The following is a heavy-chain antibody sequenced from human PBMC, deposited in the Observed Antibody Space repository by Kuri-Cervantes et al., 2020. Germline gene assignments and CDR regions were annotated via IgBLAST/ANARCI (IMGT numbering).Heavy chain of an antibody. D-gene: IGHD3-9*01. Sequence: ASVKVSCKASGYTFTGYYMHWVRQAPGQGLEWMGWINPNSGGTNYAQKFQGRVTMTRDTSISTAYMELSSLRSEDTAVYYCARDTYYDILTGYWVGRYFDYWGQGTLVTVSS. J-gene: IGHJ4*02. CDR3: ARDTYYDILTGYWVGRYFDY. CDR1: GYTFTGYY. V-gene: IGHV1-2*02. CDR2: INPNSGGT.